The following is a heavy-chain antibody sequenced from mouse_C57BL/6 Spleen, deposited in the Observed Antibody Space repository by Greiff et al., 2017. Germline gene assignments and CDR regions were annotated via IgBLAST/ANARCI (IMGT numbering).Heavy chain of an antibody. V-gene: IGHV10-3*01. CDR3: GREPPAAY. J-gene: IGHJ3*01. CDR2: ISSKSSNYAT. Sequence: VASGGGLVQPKGSLKLSCAASGFTLNTYAMHWVRQAPGKGLEWVARISSKSSNYATYYADSVKDRFTISRDDSQSMLYLQMNNLKTEDTAMYDCGREPPAAYWGQGTLDTVSA. CDR1: GFTLNTYA.